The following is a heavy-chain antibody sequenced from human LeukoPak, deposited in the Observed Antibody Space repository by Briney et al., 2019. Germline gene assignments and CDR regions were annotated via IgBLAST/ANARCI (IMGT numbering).Heavy chain of an antibody. CDR3: ARGLYYYGSGSQKSYFDY. Sequence: PSETLSLTCAVYGGSFSGYYWSWIRQPPGKGLEWIGEINPSGSTNYNPSLKGRVTISVDTSKNQFSLKLSSVTAADTAVYYCARGLYYYGSGSQKSYFDYWGQGTLVTVSS. CDR1: GGSFSGYY. V-gene: IGHV4-34*01. CDR2: INPSGST. D-gene: IGHD3-10*01. J-gene: IGHJ4*02.